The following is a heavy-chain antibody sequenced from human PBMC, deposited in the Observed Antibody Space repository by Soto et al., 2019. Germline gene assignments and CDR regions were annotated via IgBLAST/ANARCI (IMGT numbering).Heavy chain of an antibody. D-gene: IGHD2-15*01. CDR3: ARDLSWGYSHAMDV. CDR2: IWYDGSNE. Sequence: QEQLVESGGGAVEPGTSLRLSCAATGFSFGYFGMHWVRQAPGKGLEWVAIIWYDGSNENYVQSVKGRLTVSRDNSKNILYLQMNSLRAEDTAVYYCARDLSWGYSHAMDVWGRGTTVTVSS. J-gene: IGHJ6*02. V-gene: IGHV3-33*01. CDR1: GFSFGYFG.